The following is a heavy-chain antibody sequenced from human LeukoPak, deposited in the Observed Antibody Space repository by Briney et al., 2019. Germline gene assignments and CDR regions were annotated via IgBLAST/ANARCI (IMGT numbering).Heavy chain of an antibody. CDR2: INPNSGGT. V-gene: IGHV1-2*06. CDR1: GYTFTGYY. D-gene: IGHD5-18*01. J-gene: IGHJ4*02. CDR3: ARVEWIQLGLLDY. Sequence: ASVKVSCKASGYTFTGYYMHWVRQAPGQGLEWMGRINPNSGGTNYAQKFQGRVTMTRDTSISTAYMELSRLRSDDTAVYYCARVEWIQLGLLDYWGQGTLVTVSS.